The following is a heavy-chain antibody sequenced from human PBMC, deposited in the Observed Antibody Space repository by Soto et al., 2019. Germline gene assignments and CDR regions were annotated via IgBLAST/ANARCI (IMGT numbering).Heavy chain of an antibody. V-gene: IGHV1-18*04. Sequence: QVQLVQSGAEVKKPGASVKVSCKASGYTFTSYGISWVRQAPGQGLEWMGWISVYNGNTNYAQKLQGRVTMTTDTSTRTDYMELMSLRSDYTAVYYCERGVYDSSGYLAYWGQGTLVTVSS. CDR2: ISVYNGNT. CDR3: ERGVYDSSGYLAY. CDR1: GYTFTSYG. J-gene: IGHJ4*02. D-gene: IGHD3-22*01.